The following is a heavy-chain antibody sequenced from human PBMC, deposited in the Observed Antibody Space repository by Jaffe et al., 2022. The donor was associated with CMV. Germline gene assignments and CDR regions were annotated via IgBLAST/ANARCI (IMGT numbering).Heavy chain of an antibody. V-gene: IGHV3-23*04. J-gene: IGHJ3*01. CDR3: AKEGHVSSRSGALDV. Sequence: EVQLVESGGGLVRPGGSLRLSCAASGFTFSAYPMAWVRQAPGKGLEWVATLSGGANVTHIAESVKGRFTISRDNSKNALYLEMSSLRVEDTAVYHCAKEGHVSSRSGALDVWGQGTAVTVS. CDR1: GFTFSAYP. CDR2: LSGGANVT. D-gene: IGHD3-22*01.